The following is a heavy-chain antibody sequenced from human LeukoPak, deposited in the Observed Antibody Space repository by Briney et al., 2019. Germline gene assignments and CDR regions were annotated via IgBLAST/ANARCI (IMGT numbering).Heavy chain of an antibody. CDR2: MNPNSGNT. CDR3: ARGLAARSGFDP. J-gene: IGHJ5*02. Sequence: ASVKVSCKASGYTFTSYDINWVRQATGQGLEWMGWMNPNSGNTGYAQKFQGRVTMTRNTSISTAYMELSSLRSEDTAVYYCARGLAARSGFDPWGQGTLVTVSS. V-gene: IGHV1-8*01. D-gene: IGHD6-6*01. CDR1: GYTFTSYD.